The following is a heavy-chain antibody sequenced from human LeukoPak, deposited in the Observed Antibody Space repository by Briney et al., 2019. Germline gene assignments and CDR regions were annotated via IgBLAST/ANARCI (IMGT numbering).Heavy chain of an antibody. Sequence: PGGSLRLSCEVSEITFSNYDMSWVRQAPGKGLEWISGISSTGGNTYYADSVQGRFTISRDNAKNTLYLQMNSLRAEDTAVYYCAKVAYERYFDWLLSQGYYYYYYMDVWGKGTTVTVSS. CDR1: EITFSNYD. V-gene: IGHV3-23*01. J-gene: IGHJ6*03. CDR2: ISSTGGNT. D-gene: IGHD3-9*01. CDR3: AKVAYERYFDWLLSQGYYYYYYMDV.